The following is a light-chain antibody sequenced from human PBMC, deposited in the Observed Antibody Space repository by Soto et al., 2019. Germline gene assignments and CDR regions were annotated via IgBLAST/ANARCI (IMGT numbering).Light chain of an antibody. CDR2: DAS. V-gene: IGKV1-5*01. Sequence: DIQMTQSPSTLSASVGDRVTITCRASQSISSWLAWYQQKPGKAPKLLIYDASSLESGVPSRFSGSGSGTDFTLTSSSLQADDFATYYCQQYNSYSLTFGQGTKVEIK. CDR3: QQYNSYSLT. CDR1: QSISSW. J-gene: IGKJ1*01.